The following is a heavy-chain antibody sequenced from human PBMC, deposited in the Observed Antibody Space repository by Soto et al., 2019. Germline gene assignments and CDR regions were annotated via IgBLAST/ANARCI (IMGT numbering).Heavy chain of an antibody. CDR2: ISKNNGDT. V-gene: IGHV1-18*04. D-gene: IGHD2-15*01. J-gene: IGHJ4*02. Sequence: QVQLVQSGAEVKKPGASVKFSCKASGYTFTTYGFSWVRQAPGQGLEWMGWISKNNGDTKYAQNFQGRITLTTDTSTSTAYMELRSLSSDDTAVYYCARDQDSGADYWGQGTLVTVSS. CDR3: ARDQDSGADY. CDR1: GYTFTTYG.